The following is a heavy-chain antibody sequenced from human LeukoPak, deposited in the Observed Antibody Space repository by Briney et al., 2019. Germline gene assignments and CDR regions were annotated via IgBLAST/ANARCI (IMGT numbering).Heavy chain of an antibody. J-gene: IGHJ4*02. CDR3: ARVQRPLDGADY. V-gene: IGHV4-4*02. Sequence: PSETLSLTCTVSGGSISISNSNWWSWVRQPPGKGLEWIGEIYHSGSTNYNPSLKSRVTISVDKSKNLFSLKLSSVTAADTAVYYCARVQRPLDGADYRGQGTLVTVSS. D-gene: IGHD1-1*01. CDR2: IYHSGST. CDR1: GGSISISNSNW.